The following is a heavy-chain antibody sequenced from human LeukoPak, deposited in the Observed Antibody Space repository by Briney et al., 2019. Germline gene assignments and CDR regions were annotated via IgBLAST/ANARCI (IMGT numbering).Heavy chain of an antibody. V-gene: IGHV3-15*01. D-gene: IGHD6-13*01. CDR3: TTDGDSSSWYYFDY. CDR1: GFNISNAW. Sequence: KPGGSLRLSCAASGFNISNAWMSWVRQAPEKGLEWVGSIKSKTDGGTTDYAGPVKGSFTISRDDSKNTLYLQMNSLKTEDTAVYYCTTDGDSSSWYYFDYWGQGTLVTVSS. CDR2: IKSKTDGGTT. J-gene: IGHJ4*02.